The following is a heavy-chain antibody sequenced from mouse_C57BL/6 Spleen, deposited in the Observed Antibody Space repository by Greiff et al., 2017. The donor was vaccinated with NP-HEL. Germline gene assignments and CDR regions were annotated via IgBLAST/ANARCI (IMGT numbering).Heavy chain of an antibody. CDR3: ARVLGPDYFDY. CDR2: ISSGSSTL. V-gene: IGHV5-17*01. Sequence: EVKLVESGGGLVKPGGSLKLSCAASGFTFSDYGMHWVRQAPEKGLEWVAYISSGSSTLYYADTVKGRFTISRDNANNTLFMQMTRLRSEDTAMYYCARVLGPDYFDYWGKGTTLTVSS. J-gene: IGHJ2*01. CDR1: GFTFSDYG. D-gene: IGHD4-1*01.